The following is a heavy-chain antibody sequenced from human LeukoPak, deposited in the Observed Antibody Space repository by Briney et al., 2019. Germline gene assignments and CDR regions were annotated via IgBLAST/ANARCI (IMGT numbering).Heavy chain of an antibody. J-gene: IGHJ3*02. CDR2: VYTSGST. CDR3: ARLITGTTTAFDI. CDR1: GGSISAYY. D-gene: IGHD1-7*01. Sequence: SETLSLTCSVSGGSISAYYWTWIRQPAGKGLEWIGRVYTSGSTHYNPSLKTRLTMSVDTSKNQFSLKLSSVTAADTAVYYCARLITGTTTAFDIWGQGTMVTVSS. V-gene: IGHV4-4*07.